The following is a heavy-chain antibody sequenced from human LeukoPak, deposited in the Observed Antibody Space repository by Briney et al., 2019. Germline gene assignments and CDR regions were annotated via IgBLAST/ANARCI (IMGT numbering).Heavy chain of an antibody. CDR2: INPNSGGT. V-gene: IGHV1-2*04. J-gene: IGHJ6*02. D-gene: IGHD1-14*01. Sequence: GASVKVSCKASGYTFTGYYMHWVRQAPGQGLEWMGWINPNSGGTNCAQKFQGWVTMTRDTSISTAYMELSRLRSDDTAVYYCARDITPGYYYYGMDVWGQGTTVTVSS. CDR1: GYTFTGYY. CDR3: ARDITPGYYYYGMDV.